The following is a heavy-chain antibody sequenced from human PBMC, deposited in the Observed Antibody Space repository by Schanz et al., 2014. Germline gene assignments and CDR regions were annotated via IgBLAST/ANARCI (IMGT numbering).Heavy chain of an antibody. J-gene: IGHJ3*02. CDR1: GYTFTDYG. V-gene: IGHV1-18*01. CDR3: ARGSCPEDVFDI. D-gene: IGHD2-15*01. CDR2: INTFRNEDT. Sequence: QVQVVQSGAEVKKPGASVKVSCKASGYTFTDYGLSWVRQAPGQGPEFMGWINTFRNEDTNSAQRFQGRLTMTTGTATSTACIELTSVRADDTAVYYCARGSCPEDVFDIWGQGTMVSVSS.